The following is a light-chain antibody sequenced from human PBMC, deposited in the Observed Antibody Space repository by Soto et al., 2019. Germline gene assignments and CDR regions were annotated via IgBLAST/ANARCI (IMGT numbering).Light chain of an antibody. CDR1: SSAVGGYNY. Sequence: QSVLTQPASVSGSPGQSITISCTGTSSAVGGYNYVSWYQQHPGKAPKLMIYDVSDRPSGVFNRFSGSKSGNTASLTISGLQAEDEADYYCSSYTSSSTYVFGTGTKVTVL. CDR3: SSYTSSSTYV. V-gene: IGLV2-14*01. CDR2: DVS. J-gene: IGLJ1*01.